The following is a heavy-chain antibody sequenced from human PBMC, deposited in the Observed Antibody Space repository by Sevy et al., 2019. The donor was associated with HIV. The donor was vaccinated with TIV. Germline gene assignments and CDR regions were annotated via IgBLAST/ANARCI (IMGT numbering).Heavy chain of an antibody. J-gene: IGHJ3*02. CDR1: GFTVSNNY. Sequence: GGSLRLSCAASGFTVSNNYMSWVRQAPGKGLQWVSVIYSGDSTYYADSVKGRFTITRDNSKNTLYLQMNSLRAGDTAGYYCARLSVYYYDSSGYYTTGNAFDIWGQGTMVTVSS. CDR2: IYSGDST. CDR3: ARLSVYYYDSSGYYTTGNAFDI. D-gene: IGHD3-22*01. V-gene: IGHV3-53*01.